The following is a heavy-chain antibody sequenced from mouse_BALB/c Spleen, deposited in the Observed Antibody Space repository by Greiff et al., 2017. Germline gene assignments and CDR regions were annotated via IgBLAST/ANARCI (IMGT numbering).Heavy chain of an antibody. V-gene: IGHV3-6*02. CDR1: GYSITSGYY. J-gene: IGHJ3*01. Sequence: EVKLMESGPGLVKPSQSLSLTCSVTGYSITSGYYWNWIRQFPGNKLEWMGYISYDGSNNYNPSLKNRISITRDTSKNQFFLKLNSVTTEDTATYYCAILSRRFAYWGQGTLVTVSA. CDR2: ISYDGSN. CDR3: AILSRRFAY.